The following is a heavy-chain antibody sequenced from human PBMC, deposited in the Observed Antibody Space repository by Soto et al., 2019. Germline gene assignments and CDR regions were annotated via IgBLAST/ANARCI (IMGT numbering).Heavy chain of an antibody. V-gene: IGHV3-15*07. J-gene: IGHJ6*02. D-gene: IGHD1-1*01. CDR2: IKSKTDGGTT. CDR1: GFTFSNAW. Sequence: EVQLVESGGGLVKPGGSLRLSCAASGFTFSNAWMNWVRQAPGKGLEWVGRIKSKTDGGTTDYAAPVKGRFTISRDDSKNTLYLQMNSLNTADTAVDCCTTLEYTAHGIMDVWGQGTTVTVSS. CDR3: TTLEYTAHGIMDV.